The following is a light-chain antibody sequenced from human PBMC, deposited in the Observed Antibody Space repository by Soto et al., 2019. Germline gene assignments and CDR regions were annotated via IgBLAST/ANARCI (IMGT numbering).Light chain of an antibody. J-gene: IGKJ5*01. CDR1: QSINTN. CDR3: QQRHMWPIT. CDR2: GAS. V-gene: IGKV3D-15*01. Sequence: ETVMTQSPATLSVSPGERATFSCRASQSINTNLAWFQLKPGQAPRLPIYGASARATGIPAKFSGSGSGTEFTLTISSLEPEDSAVYYCQQRHMWPITFGQGTRLEIK.